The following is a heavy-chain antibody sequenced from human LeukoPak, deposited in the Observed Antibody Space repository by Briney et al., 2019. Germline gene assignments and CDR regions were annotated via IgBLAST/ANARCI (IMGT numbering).Heavy chain of an antibody. V-gene: IGHV4-59*01. CDR1: GGSISSYY. D-gene: IGHD1-1*01. J-gene: IGHJ4*02. CDR3: ASQRMGY. CDR2: IYYSGST. Sequence: PSETLSLTCTVSGGSISSYYWSWIRQPPGKGLEWIGYIYYSGSTNYNPTLKSRVTISVDTSKNQFSLKLSSVTAADTAVYYCASQRMGYWGQGTLVTVSS.